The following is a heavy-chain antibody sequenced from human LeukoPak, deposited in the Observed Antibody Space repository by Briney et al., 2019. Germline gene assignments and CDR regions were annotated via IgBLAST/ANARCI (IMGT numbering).Heavy chain of an antibody. CDR3: TRSDGYGLVGI. CDR2: IYSSGST. Sequence: ASETLSLTCSVSGVSISSGSNYWGWIRQPPGKTLEWIGSIYSSGSTYYNSSLKSRVIILIDTSKNHFSLTLSSVTAADTAVYYCTRSDGYGLVGIWGQGTMVTVSS. D-gene: IGHD3-10*01. V-gene: IGHV4-39*07. J-gene: IGHJ3*01. CDR1: GVSISSGSNY.